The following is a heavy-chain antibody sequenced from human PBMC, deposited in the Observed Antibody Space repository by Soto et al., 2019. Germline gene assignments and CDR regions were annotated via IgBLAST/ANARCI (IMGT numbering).Heavy chain of an antibody. CDR1: GFTFSSYG. V-gene: IGHV3-30*18. CDR3: AKDLGEGNWNYAGYYGMDV. J-gene: IGHJ6*02. Sequence: GGSLRLSCAASGFTFSSYGMHWVRQAPGKGLEWVAVISYDGSNKYYADSVKGRFTISRDNSKNTLYLQMNSLRAEDTAVYYCAKDLGEGNWNYAGYYGMDVWGQGTTVTVSS. D-gene: IGHD1-7*01. CDR2: ISYDGSNK.